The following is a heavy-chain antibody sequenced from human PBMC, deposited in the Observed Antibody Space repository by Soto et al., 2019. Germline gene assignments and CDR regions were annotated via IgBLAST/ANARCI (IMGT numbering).Heavy chain of an antibody. Sequence: QVQLVQSGAEVKKPGASVKVSCKASGYTFTSYGISWVRQAPGQGLEWMGWISAYNGNTNYAQKLQGRVTMTTDTSTSTAYMELRSLRSDDTAVYYCARSTQLRYFDGPPGGWFDPWGQGTLVTVSS. CDR2: ISAYNGNT. V-gene: IGHV1-18*01. CDR3: ARSTQLRYFDGPPGGWFDP. CDR1: GYTFTSYG. J-gene: IGHJ5*02. D-gene: IGHD3-9*01.